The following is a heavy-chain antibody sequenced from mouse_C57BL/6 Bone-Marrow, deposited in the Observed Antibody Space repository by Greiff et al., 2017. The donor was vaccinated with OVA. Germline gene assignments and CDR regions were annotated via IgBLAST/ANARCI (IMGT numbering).Heavy chain of an antibody. CDR1: GITFSSYA. Sequence: DVMLVESGEGLVKPGGSLKLSCAASGITFSSYAMSWVRQTPEKRLEWVAYISSGGDYIYYADTVKGRFTISRDNARNTLYMQMSSLKSEDTAMYYCTREDYYGSRYYAMDYWGQGTSVTVSS. D-gene: IGHD1-1*01. V-gene: IGHV5-9-1*02. J-gene: IGHJ4*01. CDR3: TREDYYGSRYYAMDY. CDR2: ISSGGDYI.